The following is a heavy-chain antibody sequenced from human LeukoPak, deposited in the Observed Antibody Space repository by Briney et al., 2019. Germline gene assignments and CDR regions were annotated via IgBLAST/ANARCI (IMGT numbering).Heavy chain of an antibody. J-gene: IGHJ3*02. Sequence: SETLSLTCAVSGYSISSGYYWGWIRQSPGKGLEWIGSIYHSGSTYYNPSLKSRVTISVDTSKNQFSLKLSSVTAADTAVYYCAKSGEGGTREAFDIWGQGTMVTVSS. CDR3: AKSGEGGTREAFDI. D-gene: IGHD1-7*01. CDR1: GYSISSGYY. V-gene: IGHV4-38-2*01. CDR2: IYHSGST.